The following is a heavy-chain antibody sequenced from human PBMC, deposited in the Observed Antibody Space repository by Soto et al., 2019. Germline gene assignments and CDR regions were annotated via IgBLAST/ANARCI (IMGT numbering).Heavy chain of an antibody. CDR1: GFTVSYFY. V-gene: IGHV3-53*01. Sequence: VPLGESGGGLIQPGGSLRLSCAASGFTVSYFYMNWVRQAPGKGLEWVSVIYGGDSTYYADSVKGRFTTSRDSSKNTVYLQMNSLRAEDTAVYYCARVDSVDYYYGMDVWGQGTTVTVSS. CDR2: IYGGDST. J-gene: IGHJ6*02. CDR3: ARVDSVDYYYGMDV. D-gene: IGHD2-15*01.